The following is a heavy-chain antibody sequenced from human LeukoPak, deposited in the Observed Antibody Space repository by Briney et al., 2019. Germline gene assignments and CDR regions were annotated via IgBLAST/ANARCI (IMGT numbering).Heavy chain of an antibody. D-gene: IGHD4-17*01. V-gene: IGHV1-2*02. CDR3: ASVNYGTVEELHH. CDR1: GYTFTGYY. Sequence: VASVKVSCKASGYTFTGYYMQWLRQAPGQGLEWMGWINPDSGGTNYAQKFQGRVTMTRDTSISTAYMELTSLRSDDSAVYYCASVNYGTVEELHHWGQGTLVTVSS. J-gene: IGHJ1*01. CDR2: INPDSGGT.